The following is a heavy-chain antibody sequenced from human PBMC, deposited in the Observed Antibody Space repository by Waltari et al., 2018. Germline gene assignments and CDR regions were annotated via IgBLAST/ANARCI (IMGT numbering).Heavy chain of an antibody. CDR3: ARELTDCSGGSCSYYYYYMDV. D-gene: IGHD2-15*01. V-gene: IGHV1-8*03. CDR2: LNPNSGNT. J-gene: IGHJ6*03. CDR1: GYTFTSYD. Sequence: QVQLVQSGAEVKKPGASVKVSYKASGYTFTSYDINWVRQATGQGLEWMGWLNPNSGNTGYAQKFQGRVTITRNTSISTAYMELSSLRSEDTAVYYCARELTDCSGGSCSYYYYYMDVWGKGTTVTVSS.